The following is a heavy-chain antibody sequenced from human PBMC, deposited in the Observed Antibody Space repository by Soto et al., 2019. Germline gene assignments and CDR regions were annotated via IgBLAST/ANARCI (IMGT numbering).Heavy chain of an antibody. J-gene: IGHJ5*02. CDR2: IIPIFGTA. D-gene: IGHD6-13*01. Sequence: VASVKVSCKASGGTFSSYAISWVRQAPGQGLEWMGGIIPIFGTANYAQKFQGRVTITADESTSTAYMELSSLRSEDTAVYYCAREAIAAAGLRAYNWFDPWGQGTLVTVSS. V-gene: IGHV1-69*13. CDR3: AREAIAAAGLRAYNWFDP. CDR1: GGTFSSYA.